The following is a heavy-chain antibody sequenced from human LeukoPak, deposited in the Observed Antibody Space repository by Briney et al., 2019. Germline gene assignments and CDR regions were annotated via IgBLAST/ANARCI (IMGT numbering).Heavy chain of an antibody. CDR1: GGSISSGSYY. D-gene: IGHD2-2*02. CDR2: IYTSGST. CDR3: ARASTFYCTSTSCYTHNFDY. V-gene: IGHV4-61*02. J-gene: IGHJ4*02. Sequence: SETLSLTCTVSGGSISSGSYYWSCIRQPAGKGLECIGRIYTSGSTNYNPSLKSRVTISVDTSKHQFSLKLSSVTAADTAVYYCARASTFYCTSTSCYTHNFDYWGQGTLVTVSS.